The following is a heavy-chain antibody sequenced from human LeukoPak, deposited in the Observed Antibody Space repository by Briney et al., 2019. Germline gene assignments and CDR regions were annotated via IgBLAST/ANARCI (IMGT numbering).Heavy chain of an antibody. CDR3: ARLRRWTGSGYDSYYFDY. V-gene: IGHV4-39*01. CDR1: GGSISSSSHY. CDR2: IYYSGST. Sequence: SETLSLTCTVSGGSISSSSHYWGWIRQPPGKGLEWIGSIYYSGSTYYNPSLKSRVTISVDTSKNQFSLKLSSVTAADTAVYYCARLRRWTGSGYDSYYFDYWGQGTLVTVPS. J-gene: IGHJ4*02. D-gene: IGHD5-12*01.